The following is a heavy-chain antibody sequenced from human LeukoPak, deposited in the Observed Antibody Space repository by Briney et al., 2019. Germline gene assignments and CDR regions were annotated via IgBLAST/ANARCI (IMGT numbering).Heavy chain of an antibody. CDR3: VKARRFCSGGSCDLPPPPGYYYYMDV. J-gene: IGHJ6*03. Sequence: ASVKVSCKASGGSFSSYAISWVRQAPGQGLEWMGGIMSIFGTANYAQKFQGRVTITTDESTSTAYMELSSLRSEDTAVYYCVKARRFCSGGSCDLPPPPGYYYYMDVWGKGTTVTVSS. V-gene: IGHV1-69*05. D-gene: IGHD2-15*01. CDR2: IMSIFGTA. CDR1: GGSFSSYA.